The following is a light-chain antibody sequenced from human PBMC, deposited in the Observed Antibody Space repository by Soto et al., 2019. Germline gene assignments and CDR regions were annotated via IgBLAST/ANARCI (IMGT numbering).Light chain of an antibody. Sequence: QSALTQPPSASGSLGQSVTISCTGTSSDVGGYDYVSWYQQHPGKAPKLMIFEVSERPSGVPDRFSGSKSGNTASLTVSGLQAEDEADYYCSSYTSSSTLVFGGGTKVTVL. CDR2: EVS. CDR3: SSYTSSSTLV. V-gene: IGLV2-8*01. CDR1: SSDVGGYDY. J-gene: IGLJ2*01.